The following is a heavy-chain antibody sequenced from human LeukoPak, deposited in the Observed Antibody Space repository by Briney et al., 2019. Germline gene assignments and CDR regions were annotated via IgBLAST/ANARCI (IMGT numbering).Heavy chain of an antibody. CDR1: GYTFTGYY. D-gene: IGHD5-24*01. V-gene: IGHV1-18*04. CDR3: ARATVEMATVFDY. Sequence: ASVKVSCKASGYTFTGYYMHWVRQAPGQGLEWMGWISAYNGNTNYAQKLQGRVTMTTDTSTSTAYMELRSLRSDDTAVYYCARATVEMATVFDYWGQGTLVTVSS. J-gene: IGHJ4*02. CDR2: ISAYNGNT.